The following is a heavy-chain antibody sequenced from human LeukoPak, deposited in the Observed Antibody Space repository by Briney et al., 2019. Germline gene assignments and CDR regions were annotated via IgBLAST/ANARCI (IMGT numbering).Heavy chain of an antibody. V-gene: IGHV3-30*02. Sequence: PGGSLRLSCAVSGLNLNSYAMHWVRQAPGKGLEWVAVIRHDETNSFYAGSVQGRFTISRDTSKKLLYLQMNSLRVEDTAVYYCAKEYTPSSPLGELDSWGQGTLVTVSS. CDR1: GLNLNSYA. CDR2: IRHDETNS. D-gene: IGHD6-6*01. J-gene: IGHJ4*02. CDR3: AKEYTPSSPLGELDS.